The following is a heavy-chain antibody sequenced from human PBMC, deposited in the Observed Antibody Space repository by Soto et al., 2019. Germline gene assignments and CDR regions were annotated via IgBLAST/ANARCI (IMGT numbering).Heavy chain of an antibody. CDR2: ISYDSTKT. CDR1: GFTCNSYG. D-gene: IGHD1-26*01. V-gene: IGHV3-30*03. J-gene: IGHJ6*02. Sequence: GASLRLSCAAPGFTCNSYGMHWGRQGPGNGLEWVAFISYDSTKTYYADSVKGRFTISRDNSNSALYVQMNSLTGEDTAVYYCARTRSAWSDFHYYSLDVWGQGTTVTVSS. CDR3: ARTRSAWSDFHYYSLDV.